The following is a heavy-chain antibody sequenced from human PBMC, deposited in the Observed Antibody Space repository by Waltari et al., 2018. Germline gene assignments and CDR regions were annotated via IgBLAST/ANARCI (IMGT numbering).Heavy chain of an antibody. CDR3: ARIYCSSTSCPHDY. J-gene: IGHJ4*02. Sequence: QVQLQESGPGLVTPSQTLSLTCTVSGGSISSGGYYWSWIRQHPGKGLEWIGYIYYSGSTYYNPSLKSRVTISVDTSKNQFSLKLSSVTAADTAVYYCARIYCSSTSCPHDYWGQGTLVTVSS. CDR2: IYYSGST. D-gene: IGHD2-2*01. CDR1: GGSISSGGYY. V-gene: IGHV4-31*03.